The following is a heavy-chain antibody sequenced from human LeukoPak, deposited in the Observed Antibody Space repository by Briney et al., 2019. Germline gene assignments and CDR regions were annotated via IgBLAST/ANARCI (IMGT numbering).Heavy chain of an antibody. CDR1: GCTFTSYL. CDR3: ARKIGYSYGSDY. V-gene: IGHV1-46*01. D-gene: IGHD5-18*01. J-gene: IGHJ4*02. CDR2: INPSGGST. Sequence: ASVKVSCKASGCTFTSYLMHWVRQAPGQGLEWMGIINPSGGSTTYAQKFQGRVTMTRDTSTSTVYMALSSLRSEDTAVYYCARKIGYSYGSDYWGQGTLVTVSS.